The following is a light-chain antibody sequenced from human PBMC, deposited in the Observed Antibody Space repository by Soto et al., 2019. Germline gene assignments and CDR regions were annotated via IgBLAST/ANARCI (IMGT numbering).Light chain of an antibody. Sequence: QAVVTQEPSLTVAPGGTGTLTFGSSTGAVTSGHYPYWFQQKPGQAPRTLIYDTSNKHSWTPARFSGSLLGGKAALTLSGAQAEDEAEYYCLLSYSGGYVVFGGGTKLTVL. CDR1: TGAVTSGHY. V-gene: IGLV7-46*01. J-gene: IGLJ2*01. CDR2: DTS. CDR3: LLSYSGGYVV.